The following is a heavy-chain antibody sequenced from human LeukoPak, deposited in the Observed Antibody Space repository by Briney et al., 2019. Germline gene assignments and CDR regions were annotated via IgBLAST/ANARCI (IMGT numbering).Heavy chain of an antibody. Sequence: ASVKVSCKASGGTFSSYAISWVRQAPGQGLEWMGGIIPIFGTANYAQKFQGRVTITADESTSTAYMELSSLRSEDTAVYYCARTGRNYRGFYGMDVWGQGTTVTVSS. CDR2: IIPIFGTA. D-gene: IGHD4-11*01. CDR1: GGTFSSYA. CDR3: ARTGRNYRGFYGMDV. V-gene: IGHV1-69*13. J-gene: IGHJ6*02.